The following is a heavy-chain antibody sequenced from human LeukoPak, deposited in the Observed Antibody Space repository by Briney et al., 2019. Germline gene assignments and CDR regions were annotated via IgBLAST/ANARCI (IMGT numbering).Heavy chain of an antibody. CDR2: ISAYNGNT. CDR1: GYTFTSYG. CDR3: ARNAPMATIQDYYYYYMDV. Sequence: ASVKVSCKASGYTFTSYGISWVRQAPGQGLEWMGWISAYNGNTNYAQKLQGRVTMTTDTSTSTVYMELSSLRSEDTAVYYCARNAPMATIQDYYYYYMDVWGKGTTVTISS. J-gene: IGHJ6*03. V-gene: IGHV1-18*01. D-gene: IGHD5-24*01.